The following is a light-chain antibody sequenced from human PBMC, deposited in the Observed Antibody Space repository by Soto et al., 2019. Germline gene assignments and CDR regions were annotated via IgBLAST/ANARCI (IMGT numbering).Light chain of an antibody. J-gene: IGLJ2*01. CDR2: DVS. CDR1: SSDVGGYNY. Sequence: HSALTQPASVSGSPGQSITISCTGTSSDVGGYNYVSWYQQHPGKAPKLMIYDVSNRPSGVSNRFSGSKSGNTASLTISGLQAEDEADYYCSSYTSSSTLGHVVFGGGTQLTVL. CDR3: SSYTSSSTLGHVV. V-gene: IGLV2-14*01.